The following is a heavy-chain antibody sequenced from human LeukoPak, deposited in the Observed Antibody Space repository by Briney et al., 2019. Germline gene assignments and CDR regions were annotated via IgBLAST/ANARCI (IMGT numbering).Heavy chain of an antibody. CDR3: AITRRGYSTLFDY. D-gene: IGHD6-13*01. CDR2: IYYSGST. Sequence: SETLSLTCTVSGGSISSSSYYWGWIRQPPGKGLEWIGSIYYSGSTYYNPSLKSRVTISVDTSKNQFSLKLSSVTAADTAVYYCAITRRGYSTLFDYWGQGTLVTVSS. J-gene: IGHJ4*02. CDR1: GGSISSSSYY. V-gene: IGHV4-39*01.